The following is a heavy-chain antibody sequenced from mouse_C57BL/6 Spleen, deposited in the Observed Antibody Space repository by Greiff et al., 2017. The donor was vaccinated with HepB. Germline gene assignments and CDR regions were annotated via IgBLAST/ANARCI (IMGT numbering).Heavy chain of an antibody. CDR3: ARGYYGSSYPFAY. D-gene: IGHD1-1*01. CDR2: INPSNGGT. J-gene: IGHJ3*01. Sequence: QVHVKQPGTELVKPGASVKLSCKASGYTFTSYWMHWVKQRPGQGLEWIGNINPSNGGTNYNEKFKSKATLTVDKSSSTAYMQLSSLTSEDSAVYYCARGYYGSSYPFAYWGQGTLVTVSA. V-gene: IGHV1-53*01. CDR1: GYTFTSYW.